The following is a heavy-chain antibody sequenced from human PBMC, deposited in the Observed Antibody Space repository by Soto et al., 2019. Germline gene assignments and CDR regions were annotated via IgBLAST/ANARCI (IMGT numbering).Heavy chain of an antibody. CDR2: IHYSGST. V-gene: IGHV4-61*01. D-gene: IGHD6-19*01. CDR1: GGSVSSHTYY. J-gene: IGHJ3*02. CDR3: AREQFTCSSGWDAFDI. Sequence: QVQLQESGPGLVKPSETLSLTCTVSGGSVSSHTYYWSWIRQPPGKGLEWIGYIHYSGSTNYNPSLKSRVTISLDTSKNQFSLNLSSVTAADTAVYYCAREQFTCSSGWDAFDIWGQGTMLTVSS.